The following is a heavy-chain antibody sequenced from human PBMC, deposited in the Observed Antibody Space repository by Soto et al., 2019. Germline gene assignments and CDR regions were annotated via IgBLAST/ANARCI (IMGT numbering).Heavy chain of an antibody. CDR1: GGSISSYY. Sequence: QVQLQESGPGLVKPSETLSLTCTVSGGSISSYYWSWIRQPPGKGLEWIGYISYSGSTNYNPSLKSRITTSVDTSKNQFSLKLSSVTAADTAVYYCARLNAEDYYYYYMDVWGKGTTVTVSS. V-gene: IGHV4-59*08. CDR3: ARLNAEDYYYYYMDV. D-gene: IGHD1-1*01. J-gene: IGHJ6*03. CDR2: ISYSGST.